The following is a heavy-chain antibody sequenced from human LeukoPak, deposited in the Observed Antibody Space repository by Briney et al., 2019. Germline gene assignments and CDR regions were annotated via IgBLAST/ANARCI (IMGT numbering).Heavy chain of an antibody. V-gene: IGHV1-8*01. J-gene: IGHJ5*02. Sequence: GASVKVSCKASGNTFNTYGFNWVRQATGQGLEWMGWVNPQSDNSGSAQKFQDRVTMTANTSTSTAYLELSGLRFEDTGVYYCAQVYRSTTGFDPWGQGTLVTVSS. CDR1: GNTFNTYG. CDR3: AQVYRSTTGFDP. D-gene: IGHD4-17*01. CDR2: VNPQSDNS.